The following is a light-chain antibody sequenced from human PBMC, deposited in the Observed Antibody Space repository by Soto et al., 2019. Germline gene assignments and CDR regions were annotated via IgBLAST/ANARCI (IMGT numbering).Light chain of an antibody. V-gene: IGKV4-1*01. Sequence: DIVMTQSPDSLAVSLGERATINCKSRQSVLYSSNNKNYLAWYQQRPGQPPKLPIYWASTRESGVPDRFSGSGSGKDFTLTITSLQAEDVAVYYCQQYESTPPTFGQGTKLEIK. CDR2: WAS. CDR3: QQYESTPPT. CDR1: QSVLYSSNNKNY. J-gene: IGKJ2*01.